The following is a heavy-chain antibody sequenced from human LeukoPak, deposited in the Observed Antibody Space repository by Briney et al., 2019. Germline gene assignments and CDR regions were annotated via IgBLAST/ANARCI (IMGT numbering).Heavy chain of an antibody. D-gene: IGHD1-1*01. CDR2: ISGSSTYI. CDR3: ATHWRGR. V-gene: IGHV3-21*04. CDR1: GFAFSTYS. J-gene: IGHJ4*02. Sequence: GGSLRLSCAASGFAFSTYSMNWVRQAPGRGLEWVSSISGSSTYIYYADSVKGRFTISRDNSENSLYLQMNSLRAEDTAVYYCATHWRGRWGQGTLVTVSS.